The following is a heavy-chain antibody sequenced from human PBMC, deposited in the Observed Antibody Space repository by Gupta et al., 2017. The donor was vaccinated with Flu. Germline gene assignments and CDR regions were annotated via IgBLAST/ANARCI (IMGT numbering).Heavy chain of an antibody. CDR1: GFTFSSYA. Sequence: EVQLLESGGGLVQPGGSLRLSCAASGFTFSSYAMSWVRPAPGKGLEWVSAISGSGGSKYYADSVKGRFTISRDNSKNTLYLQMNSLRAEDTAVYYCAVGPRLPFDYWGQGTLVTVSS. CDR2: ISGSGGSK. D-gene: IGHD2-15*01. CDR3: AVGPRLPFDY. V-gene: IGHV3-23*01. J-gene: IGHJ4*02.